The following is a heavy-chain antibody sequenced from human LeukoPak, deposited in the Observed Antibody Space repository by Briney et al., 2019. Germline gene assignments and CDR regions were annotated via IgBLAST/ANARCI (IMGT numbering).Heavy chain of an antibody. CDR1: GYSISSGYY. Sequence: SETLSLTCTVSGYSISSGYYWGWSRQPPGKGLEWIGSIYHSGSTYYNPSLKSRVTISVDTSKNHFSLKLSSVTAADTAVYYCARDESATAEGTDYWGQGTLVTVSS. CDR2: IYHSGST. CDR3: ARDESATAEGTDY. V-gene: IGHV4-38-2*02. D-gene: IGHD2-21*02. J-gene: IGHJ4*02.